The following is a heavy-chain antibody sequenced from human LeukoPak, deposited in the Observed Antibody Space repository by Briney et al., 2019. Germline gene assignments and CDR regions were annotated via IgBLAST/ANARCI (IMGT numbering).Heavy chain of an antibody. CDR2: IYSSGST. CDR1: GGSISSRSYY. CDR3: ARDGGYCNGGYCYNWFDP. Sequence: KPSETLSLTCTVSGGSISSRSYYWSWIRQPAGKGLEWIGRIYSSGSTNYNPSLKSRVTMSVDTPKNQFSLKLSSVTAADTAVYYCARDGGYCNGGYCYNWFDPWGQGTLVTVSS. J-gene: IGHJ5*02. D-gene: IGHD2-15*01. V-gene: IGHV4-61*02.